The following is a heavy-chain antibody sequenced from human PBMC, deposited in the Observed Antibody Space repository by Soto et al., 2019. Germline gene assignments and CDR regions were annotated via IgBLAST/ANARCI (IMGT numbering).Heavy chain of an antibody. CDR1: GVSISSYY. V-gene: IGHV4-59*08. D-gene: IGHD3-10*01. J-gene: IGHJ4*02. Sequence: SETLSLTCTVSGVSISSYYWSCILQPPGKGLEWIGYIYYSGSTNYNPSLKSRVTISVDTSKNQFSLKLSSVTAADTAVYYCASIITMVRAVITPFDYWGQGTLVTVSA. CDR3: ASIITMVRAVITPFDY. CDR2: IYYSGST.